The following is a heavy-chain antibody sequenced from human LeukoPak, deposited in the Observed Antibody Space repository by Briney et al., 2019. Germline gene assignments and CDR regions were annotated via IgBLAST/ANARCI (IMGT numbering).Heavy chain of an antibody. J-gene: IGHJ4*02. Sequence: SETLSLTCTVSGGSISSGDYYWSWIRQPPGKGLEWIGYIYYSGSTYYNPSLKSRVTISVDTSKNQFSLKLSSVTAADTAVYYCARDSLGVAGTVRDYWGPGTLVTVSS. V-gene: IGHV4-30-4*08. D-gene: IGHD6-19*01. CDR2: IYYSGST. CDR1: GGSISSGDYY. CDR3: ARDSLGVAGTVRDY.